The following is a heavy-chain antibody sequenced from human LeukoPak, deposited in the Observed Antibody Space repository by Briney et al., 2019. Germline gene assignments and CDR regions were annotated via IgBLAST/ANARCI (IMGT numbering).Heavy chain of an antibody. Sequence: PSETLSLTCTVSGSSLTTTYYWAWFRQAPGKGLEWIATVFQLQTVRTYYNPSLKSRVTMSVDTSKNQFSLKLSSVTAADTAVYYCARAPRDSSSSNYMRRFDYWGQGTLVTVSS. CDR3: ARAPRDSSSSNYMRRFDY. CDR1: GSSLTTTYY. CDR2: VFQLQTVRT. D-gene: IGHD3-22*01. J-gene: IGHJ4*02. V-gene: IGHV4-38-2*02.